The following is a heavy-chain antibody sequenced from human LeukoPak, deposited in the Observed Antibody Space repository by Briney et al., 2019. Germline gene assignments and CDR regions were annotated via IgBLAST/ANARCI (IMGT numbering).Heavy chain of an antibody. V-gene: IGHV4-34*01. CDR3: AREQWRDAFDI. CDR2: IYHSGST. D-gene: IGHD6-19*01. Sequence: SETLSLTCAVYGGSFSGYYWSWIRQSPGKGLEWIGEIYHSGSTNYNPSLKSRVTISVDKSKNQFSLKLSSVTAADTAVYYCAREQWRDAFDIWGQGTMVTVSS. J-gene: IGHJ3*02. CDR1: GGSFSGYY.